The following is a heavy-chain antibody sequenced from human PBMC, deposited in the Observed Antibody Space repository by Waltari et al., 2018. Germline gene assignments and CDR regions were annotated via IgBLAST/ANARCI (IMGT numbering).Heavy chain of an antibody. D-gene: IGHD5-18*01. CDR2: ISGSGGST. CDR1: GFTFSSYA. Sequence: EVQLLESGGGLVQPGGSLRLSCAASGFTFSSYAMSWVRQAPGKGLEWVSAISGSGGSTYYADSVKGRFTISRDNSKNTLYLQMNSLRAEDTAVYYCATDISYGLISFGVGFRGVYAFDIWGQGTMVTVSS. J-gene: IGHJ3*02. V-gene: IGHV3-23*01. CDR3: ATDISYGLISFGVGFRGVYAFDI.